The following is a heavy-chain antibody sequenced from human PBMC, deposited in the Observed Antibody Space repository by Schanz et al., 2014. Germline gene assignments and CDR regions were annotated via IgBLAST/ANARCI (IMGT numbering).Heavy chain of an antibody. J-gene: IGHJ4*02. CDR3: ARDFHGYGPHLDY. Sequence: QVQLVESGGGVVQPGRSLRLSCVASGFTFSSYDVFWVRQAPGKGLEWVAILWHDGSKKYYADFVKGRFTVSRDNSKNTLYLQLNSLRAEDTAVYYCARDFHGYGPHLDYWGQGSLVTVSS. V-gene: IGHV3-33*01. D-gene: IGHD5-12*01. CDR2: LWHDGSKK. CDR1: GFTFSSYD.